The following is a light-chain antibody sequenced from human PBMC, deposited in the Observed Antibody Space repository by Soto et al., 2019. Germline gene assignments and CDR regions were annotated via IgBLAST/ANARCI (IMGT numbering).Light chain of an antibody. J-gene: IGLJ3*02. CDR2: EVS. CDR1: SSDVGGYNY. V-gene: IGLV2-8*01. CDR3: SSYAGSSIWV. Sequence: QSALTQPPSASGSPGQSVTISCTGTSSDVGGYNYVSWYQQYPGKAPKLMIYEVSKRPSGVPDRFSGSKSGNTASLTVSGLQAEDEADYYCSSYAGSSIWVFGGGTKLTVL.